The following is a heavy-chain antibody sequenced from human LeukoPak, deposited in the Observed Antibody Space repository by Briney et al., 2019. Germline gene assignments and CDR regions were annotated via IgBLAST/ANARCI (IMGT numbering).Heavy chain of an antibody. V-gene: IGHV1-69*13. CDR2: IIPIVGTA. CDR1: GGTLSSYA. D-gene: IGHD5-24*01. J-gene: IGHJ3*02. Sequence: SVKVSCKASGGTLSSYAISWVRQAPGQGLEWMGGIIPIVGTANYAQKFQGRVTITADESTSTAYMELSSLRSEDTAVYYCARSGFNRDGYNYAAMWDDAFDIWGQGTMVTVSS. CDR3: ARSGFNRDGYNYAAMWDDAFDI.